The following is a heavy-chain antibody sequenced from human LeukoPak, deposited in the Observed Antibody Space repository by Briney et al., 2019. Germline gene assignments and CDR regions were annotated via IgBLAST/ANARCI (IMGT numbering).Heavy chain of an antibody. CDR1: GYTLSELS. V-gene: IGHV1-24*01. CDR3: ARVHGDYFLDY. D-gene: IGHD4-17*01. CDR2: FDREDGET. J-gene: IGHJ4*02. Sequence: ASVKVSCKVSGYTLSELSMHWVRQAPGKGLEWMGGFDREDGETIYAQKFQGRVTMTRDTSISTAYMELSRLRSDDTAVYYCARVHGDYFLDYWGQGTLVTVSS.